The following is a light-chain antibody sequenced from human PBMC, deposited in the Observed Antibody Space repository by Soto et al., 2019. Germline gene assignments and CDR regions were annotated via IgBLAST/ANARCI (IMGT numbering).Light chain of an antibody. CDR2: DND. J-gene: IGLJ2*01. CDR3: GTWDSSLSAVV. V-gene: IGLV1-51*01. Sequence: QSVLTQPPSVSAAPGQKVTISCSGSSSNIGNNYVSWYQQLPGTGPKVLIYDNDERPSGIPDRFSGSKSGTSATLGITGLQTGDEADYYCGTWDSSLSAVVFGGGTKVTVL. CDR1: SSNIGNNY.